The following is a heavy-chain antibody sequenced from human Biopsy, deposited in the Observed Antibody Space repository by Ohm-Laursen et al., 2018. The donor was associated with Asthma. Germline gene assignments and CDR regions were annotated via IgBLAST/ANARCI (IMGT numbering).Heavy chain of an antibody. D-gene: IGHD4-17*01. V-gene: IGHV1-24*01. CDR2: HDREEGGA. CDR1: GYSLTDLS. CDR3: ASDFPKDYVRYNFQF. J-gene: IGHJ4*02. Sequence: SVNVSCKISGYSLTDLSMHWVRQAPGQGLEWMGGHDREEGGAVIARRFQGRVTMTEDTSTDTAYMELSSLSSDDTAVYYCASDFPKDYVRYNFQFWGQGTLVTVSS.